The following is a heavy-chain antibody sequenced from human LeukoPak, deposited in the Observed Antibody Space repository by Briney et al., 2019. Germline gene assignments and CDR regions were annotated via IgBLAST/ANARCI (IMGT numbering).Heavy chain of an antibody. Sequence: GASVKVSCKASGYTFTGYYMHWVRQAPGQGLEWMGWINPNSGGTNYAQKFQGRVTMTRDTSISTAYMELSRLRSDDTAVYYCARDSATIGGYYDSSGYYDWGQGTMVTVSS. CDR1: GYTFTGYY. V-gene: IGHV1-2*02. J-gene: IGHJ3*01. CDR2: INPNSGGT. D-gene: IGHD3-22*01. CDR3: ARDSATIGGYYDSSGYYD.